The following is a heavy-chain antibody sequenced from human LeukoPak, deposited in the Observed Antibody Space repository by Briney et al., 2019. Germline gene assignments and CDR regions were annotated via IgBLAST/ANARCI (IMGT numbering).Heavy chain of an antibody. CDR2: ISYDGSDK. V-gene: IGHV3-30*04. J-gene: IGHJ4*02. Sequence: GRSLRLSCSASGFTFSSYSMYWFRQAPGRGREWVAGISYDGSDKFYADSVKGRFTISRDSSKNTLYLQMNSLRPEDTAVYCARARPSMWIDYWGQGTLVTVSS. CDR1: GFTFSSYS. D-gene: IGHD5-12*01. CDR3: ARARPSMWIDY.